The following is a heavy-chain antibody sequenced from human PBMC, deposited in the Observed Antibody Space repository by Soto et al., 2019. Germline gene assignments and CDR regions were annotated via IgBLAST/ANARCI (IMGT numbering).Heavy chain of an antibody. CDR2: IYGDGST. V-gene: IGHV3-66*01. Sequence: EVRLEESGGGLVQPGGSLSLSCAASGLPVSSYYMRWVRHAPGKGLEWVSVIYGDGSTYYADSVKGRFTISRDSSKNTVYLQMNSLRDEDTAVYYCASCHWNGPNDYWGQGTLVTVSS. D-gene: IGHD1-1*01. CDR1: GLPVSSYY. J-gene: IGHJ4*02. CDR3: ASCHWNGPNDY.